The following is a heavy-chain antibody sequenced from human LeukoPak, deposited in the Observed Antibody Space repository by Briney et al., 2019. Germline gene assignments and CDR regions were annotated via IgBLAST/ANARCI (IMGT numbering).Heavy chain of an antibody. J-gene: IGHJ6*02. CDR3: ARDRLVRGVINYGMDV. D-gene: IGHD3-10*01. Sequence: GGSLRLSCAASGFTFSSYWMSWVRQAPGKGLEWVANIKQDGSEKYYVDSVKGRFTISGDNAKNSLYLQMNSLRAEDTAVYYCARDRLVRGVINYGMDVWGQGTTVTVSS. CDR2: IKQDGSEK. V-gene: IGHV3-7*01. CDR1: GFTFSSYW.